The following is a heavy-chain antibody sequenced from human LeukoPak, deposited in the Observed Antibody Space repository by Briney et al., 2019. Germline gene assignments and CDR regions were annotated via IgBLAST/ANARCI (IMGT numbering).Heavy chain of an antibody. Sequence: TSETLSLSCAVSAYSISSGYYWAWIRQPPGKGLEWIGSTYHSGSTYYNSSLKSRVTISVDTSKNQFSLKLSSVTAADTAVYYCAKVGAYGDYARHDYWGQGTLVTVSS. CDR1: AYSISSGYY. J-gene: IGHJ4*02. CDR3: AKVGAYGDYARHDY. D-gene: IGHD4-17*01. V-gene: IGHV4-38-2*01. CDR2: TYHSGST.